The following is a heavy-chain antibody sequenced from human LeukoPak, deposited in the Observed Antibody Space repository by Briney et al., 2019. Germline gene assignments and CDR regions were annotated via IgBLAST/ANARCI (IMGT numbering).Heavy chain of an antibody. CDR1: GFTFSSYS. CDR3: ARPIYGDSSSWYRAFDI. Sequence: SGVSLRLSCAASGFTFSSYSMNWVRQAPGKGLEWVSSISSSSYIYYADSVKGRFTISRDNAKNSLYLQMNSLRAEDTAVYYCARPIYGDSSSWYRAFDIWGQGTMVTVSS. V-gene: IGHV3-21*01. D-gene: IGHD6-13*01. J-gene: IGHJ3*02. CDR2: ISSSSYI.